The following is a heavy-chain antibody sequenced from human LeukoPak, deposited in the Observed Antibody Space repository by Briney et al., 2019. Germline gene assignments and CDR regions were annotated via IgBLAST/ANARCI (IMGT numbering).Heavy chain of an antibody. D-gene: IGHD3-22*01. J-gene: IGHJ4*02. V-gene: IGHV3-48*03. Sequence: GSLRLSCAASGFTFSSYEMNWVRQAPGKGLEWVSYISSSGSTIYYADSVKGRFTISRDNAKNSLYLQMNSLRAEDTAVYYCARDSYYYDSSGDYWGQGTLVTVSS. CDR3: ARDSYYYDSSGDY. CDR1: GFTFSSYE. CDR2: ISSSGSTI.